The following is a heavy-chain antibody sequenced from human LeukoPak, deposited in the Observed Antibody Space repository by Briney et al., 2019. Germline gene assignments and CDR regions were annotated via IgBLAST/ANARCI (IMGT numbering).Heavy chain of an antibody. Sequence: SETLSLTCTVSGGSISSYYWSWIRQPPGKGLERIGYIYYSGSTNYNPSLKSRVTISVDTSKNQFSLKLSSVTAADTSVYYCARAPLDSSGYYRPYYFDYWGQGTLVTVSS. V-gene: IGHV4-59*01. J-gene: IGHJ4*02. CDR2: IYYSGST. CDR1: GGSISSYY. CDR3: ARAPLDSSGYYRPYYFDY. D-gene: IGHD3-22*01.